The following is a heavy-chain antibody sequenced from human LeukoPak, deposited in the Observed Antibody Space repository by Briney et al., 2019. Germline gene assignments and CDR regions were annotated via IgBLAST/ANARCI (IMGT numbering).Heavy chain of an antibody. J-gene: IGHJ5*02. CDR2: IYTSGST. CDR1: GGSISSYY. V-gene: IGHV4-4*07. CDR3: ARDQDSSSYHWFDP. Sequence: SETLSLTCTVSGGSISSYYWSWIRQPAGKGLEWIGRIYTSGSTNYNPSLKSRVTMSVDTSKNQFSLKLSSVTAADTAVYYSARDQDSSSYHWFDPWGQGTLVTVSS. D-gene: IGHD6-6*01.